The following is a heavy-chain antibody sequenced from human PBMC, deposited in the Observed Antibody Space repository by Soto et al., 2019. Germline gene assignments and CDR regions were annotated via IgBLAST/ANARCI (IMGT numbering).Heavy chain of an antibody. CDR2: ISAGGDMT. CDR3: ARGDCGCSGSPASYYYSYWDV. Sequence: DVQLLESGGQLVQPGGSLRLSCSASGFALSSYAMSWVRQAPGKGLQWVSSISAGGDMTYNSDSVKGRFTISRDNSNTALFLQMHNLRIEDTALYYCARGDCGCSGSPASYYYSYWDVWGHGATVTVS. D-gene: IGHD3-10*02. CDR1: GFALSSYA. V-gene: IGHV3-23*01. J-gene: IGHJ6*03.